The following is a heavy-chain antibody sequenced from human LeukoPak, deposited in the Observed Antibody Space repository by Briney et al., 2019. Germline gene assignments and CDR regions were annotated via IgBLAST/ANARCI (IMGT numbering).Heavy chain of an antibody. V-gene: IGHV3-20*04. Sequence: GGSLRLSCAASGFSFDDYGMSWVRQAPGQGLEWVSGINWNGGSTGCADSVKGRFTISRDNAKNTLHLQMDSLRPEDTAVYYCTREAGYGSSWPLDYWGQGNLVTVSS. J-gene: IGHJ4*02. CDR3: TREAGYGSSWPLDY. D-gene: IGHD6-13*01. CDR1: GFSFDDYG. CDR2: INWNGGST.